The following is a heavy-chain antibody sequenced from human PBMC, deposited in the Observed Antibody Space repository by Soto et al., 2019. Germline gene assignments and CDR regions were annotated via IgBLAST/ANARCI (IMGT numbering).Heavy chain of an antibody. CDR1: GFTFTSSS. CDR2: IVVGSGNT. Sequence: SVKVSCKASGFTFTSSSVQWVRQALGQRLEWIGWIVVGSGNTNYAQKFQERVTITRDMSTSTAYMELSSLRSEDTAVYYCAAEPYYDFWSGQTYWGQGTLVTVSS. V-gene: IGHV1-58*01. J-gene: IGHJ4*02. D-gene: IGHD3-3*01. CDR3: AAEPYYDFWSGQTY.